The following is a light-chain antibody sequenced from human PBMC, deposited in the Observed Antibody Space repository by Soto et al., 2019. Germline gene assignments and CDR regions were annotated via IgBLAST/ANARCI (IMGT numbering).Light chain of an antibody. CDR3: SSYTSSITRVV. Sequence: QSALTQPASVSGSPGQSITISFTGTSSDVGGYNFVSWYQQHPGKAPKLMIYEVSNRPSGVSNRFSGSKSGNTASLTISGLQAEDEADYYCSSYTSSITRVVFGGGTKLTVL. V-gene: IGLV2-14*01. J-gene: IGLJ2*01. CDR2: EVS. CDR1: SSDVGGYNF.